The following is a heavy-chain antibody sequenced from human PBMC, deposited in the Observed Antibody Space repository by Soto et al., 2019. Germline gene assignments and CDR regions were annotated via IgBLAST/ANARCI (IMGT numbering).Heavy chain of an antibody. J-gene: IGHJ4*02. V-gene: IGHV3-33*01. D-gene: IGHD3-10*01. Sequence: GGSLRLSCAASGFTFSNYCMHWVRQAPGKGLEWVAIVWYDVSNIYYADSVKGRFTISRDNSENRVYLQMNSLRAEDTAVYYCAAGDPLLYRGQGTLVTVSS. CDR1: GFTFSNYC. CDR3: AAGDPLLY. CDR2: VWYDVSNI.